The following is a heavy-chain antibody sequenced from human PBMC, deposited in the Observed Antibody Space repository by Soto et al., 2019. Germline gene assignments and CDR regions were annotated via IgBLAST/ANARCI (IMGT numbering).Heavy chain of an antibody. CDR2: IYYSGST. CDR1: GGSISSSSYY. V-gene: IGHV4-39*01. D-gene: IGHD5-18*01. CDR3: ARSRGYSYGYSFDY. Sequence: SETLSLTCTVSGGSISSSSYYWGWIRQPPGKGLEWIGSIYYSGSTYYNPSLKSRVTISVDTSKNQFSLKLSSVTAADTAVYYCARSRGYSYGYSFDYWGQGTLVTVSS. J-gene: IGHJ4*02.